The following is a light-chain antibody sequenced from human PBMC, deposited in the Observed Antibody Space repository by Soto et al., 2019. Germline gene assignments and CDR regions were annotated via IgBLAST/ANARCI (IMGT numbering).Light chain of an antibody. Sequence: EIVWTQSPGTLSLSPGERATLSCRISQSIGRTYLACYKQKPGQAPRLVIYGASTRATGIPARFSGSGSGTDFTLTISSLKSEDSAVYYCQQYNNWPPTFGQGTKVDIK. CDR1: QSIGRT. CDR2: GAS. CDR3: QQYNNWPPT. J-gene: IGKJ1*01. V-gene: IGKV3-15*01.